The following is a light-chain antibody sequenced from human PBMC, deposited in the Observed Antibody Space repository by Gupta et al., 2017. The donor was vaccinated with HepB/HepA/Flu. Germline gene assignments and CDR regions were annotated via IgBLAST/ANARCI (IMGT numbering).Light chain of an antibody. J-gene: IGLJ1*01. CDR3: CSSSSSSTLYV. CDR2: DVS. Sequence: QSALYQPASVSGSPGQSITISCTGPSSDIGTHNYVSWYQQNPGKAPKLKIHDVSDRPSGVSNRFSGSKAGNTASLTISGLQAEDEADYYCCSSSSSSTLYVFGTGTEVTVL. CDR1: SSDIGTHNY. V-gene: IGLV2-14*01.